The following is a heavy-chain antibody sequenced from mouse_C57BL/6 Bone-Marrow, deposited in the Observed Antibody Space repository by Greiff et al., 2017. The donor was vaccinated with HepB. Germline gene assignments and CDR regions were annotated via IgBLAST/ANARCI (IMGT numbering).Heavy chain of an antibody. Sequence: DVHLVESAAELVRPGASVKLSCTASGFNIKDDYMHWVKQRTEQGLEWIGWIDPENGDTEYASKFQGKATITADTASNTAYLQLSSLTSEDTAVYYCTTGYFDYWGQGTTLTVSS. CDR2: IDPENGDT. J-gene: IGHJ2*01. V-gene: IGHV14-4*01. CDR1: GFNIKDDY. CDR3: TTGYFDY.